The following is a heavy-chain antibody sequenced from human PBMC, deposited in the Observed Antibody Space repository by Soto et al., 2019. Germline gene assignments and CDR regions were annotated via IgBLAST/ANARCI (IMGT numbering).Heavy chain of an antibody. J-gene: IGHJ5*02. CDR3: ARAITMGWFDP. V-gene: IGHV1-3*01. CDR2: INAGNGNT. CDR1: GYTFTSYA. D-gene: IGHD3-3*01. Sequence: QVQLVQSGAEVKKPGASVKVSCKASGYTFTSYAMHWVRQAPGQRLEWMGWINAGNGNTKYSQKFQGSVTIARDTFASTAYMELSSLRSEDTAVYDCARAITMGWFDPWGQGTLVTVSS.